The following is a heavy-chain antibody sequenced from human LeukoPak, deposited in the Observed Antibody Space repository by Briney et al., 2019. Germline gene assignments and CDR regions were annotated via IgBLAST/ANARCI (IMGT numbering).Heavy chain of an antibody. Sequence: PGGSLRLSCAASGFTFGGYAMHWLRQAPGTGLEWVSGINWNSATIGYADSVKGRFIISRDNAKNSLYLQMSSLRDEDTAFYYCAKGGPHSTGTPRQGNFDYWGQGTLVTVSS. CDR2: INWNSATI. J-gene: IGHJ4*02. V-gene: IGHV3-9*01. CDR3: AKGGPHSTGTPRQGNFDY. D-gene: IGHD3-22*01. CDR1: GFTFGGYA.